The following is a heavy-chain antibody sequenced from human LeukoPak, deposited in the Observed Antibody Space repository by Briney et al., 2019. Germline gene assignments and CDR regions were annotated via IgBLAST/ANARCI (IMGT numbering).Heavy chain of an antibody. CDR1: GFTFSSYA. CDR2: ISYDGSNK. D-gene: IGHD3-3*01. CDR3: ARDFWSGYSLFDY. V-gene: IGHV3-30-3*01. Sequence: GGSLRLSCAASGFTFSSYATHWVRQAPGKGLEWVAVISYDGSNKYYADSVKGRFTISRDNSKNTLYLQMNSLRAEDTAVYYCARDFWSGYSLFDYWGQGTLVTVSS. J-gene: IGHJ4*02.